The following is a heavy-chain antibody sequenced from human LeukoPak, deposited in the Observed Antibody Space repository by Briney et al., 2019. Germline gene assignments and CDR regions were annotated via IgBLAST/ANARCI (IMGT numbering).Heavy chain of an antibody. J-gene: IGHJ4*02. CDR2: INLSGST. V-gene: IGHV4-34*01. CDR1: GGSPSGYI. Sequence: SETLSLTCAVYGGSPSGYIWSWIRQPPGKGREWIGEINLSGSTNYNPPLKSRVTISVATPKNQFSLKLSSVTAADTAVYYCARGGRGRGGPARIAARFYWGQGTLVTVSS. CDR3: ARGGRGRGGPARIAARFY. D-gene: IGHD6-6*01.